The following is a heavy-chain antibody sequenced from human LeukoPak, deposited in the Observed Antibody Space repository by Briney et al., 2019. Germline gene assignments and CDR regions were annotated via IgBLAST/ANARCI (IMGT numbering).Heavy chain of an antibody. CDR1: GGSISSAGYS. CDR3: ATSKGDANWGFDY. Sequence: SDTLSLTCAISGGSISSAGYSWSWLRQPPGKGRDWIGYIYHSGSTYYNPSLMSRVTISVDRSKNQFSLKLSSVTAADTAVYYCATSKGDANWGFDYWGQGTLVTVSS. CDR2: IYHSGST. V-gene: IGHV4-30-2*01. J-gene: IGHJ4*02. D-gene: IGHD7-27*01.